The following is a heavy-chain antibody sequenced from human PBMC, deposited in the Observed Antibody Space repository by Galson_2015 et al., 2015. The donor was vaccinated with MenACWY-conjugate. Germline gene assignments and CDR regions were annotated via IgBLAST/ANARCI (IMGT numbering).Heavy chain of an antibody. CDR1: GGTFSSYA. CDR3: AREYCSGGSCSTNWFDP. J-gene: IGHJ5*02. CDR2: IIPIFGTA. Sequence: SVKVSCKASGGTFSSYAISWVRQAPGQGLEWMGGIIPIFGTANYAQKFQGRVTITAGESTSTAYMELSSLRSEDTAVYYCAREYCSGGSCSTNWFDPWGQGTLVTVSS. D-gene: IGHD2-15*01. V-gene: IGHV1-69*13.